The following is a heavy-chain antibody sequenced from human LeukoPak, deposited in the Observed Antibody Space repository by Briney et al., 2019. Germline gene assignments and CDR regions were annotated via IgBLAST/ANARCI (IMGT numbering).Heavy chain of an antibody. Sequence: GGSLRLSCAASGFTFSSYAMHWVRQAPGKGLEWVAVIWYDGSNKYYADSVKGRFTISRDNSKSTLYLQMNSLRAEDTAVYYCARDMGYCSGGTCYSDSYGMDVWGQGTTVTVSS. CDR2: IWYDGSNK. D-gene: IGHD2-15*01. V-gene: IGHV3-30*04. CDR1: GFTFSSYA. J-gene: IGHJ6*02. CDR3: ARDMGYCSGGTCYSDSYGMDV.